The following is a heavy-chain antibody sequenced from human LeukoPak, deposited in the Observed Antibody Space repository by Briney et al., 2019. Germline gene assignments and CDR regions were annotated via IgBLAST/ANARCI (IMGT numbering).Heavy chain of an antibody. CDR3: ARVGRYFDWLFDY. V-gene: IGHV4-34*01. CDR2: INHSGST. D-gene: IGHD3-9*01. CDR1: GGSFSGYY. J-gene: IGHJ4*02. Sequence: SETLSLTCAVYGGSFSGYYWSWIRQPPGKGLEWIGEINHSGSTNYNPSLKSRVTISVDTSKNQFSLKLSSVTAADTAVYYCARVGRYFDWLFDYWGQATLVTVSS.